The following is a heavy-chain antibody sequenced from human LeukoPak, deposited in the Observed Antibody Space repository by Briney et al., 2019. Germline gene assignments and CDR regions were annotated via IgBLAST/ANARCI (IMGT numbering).Heavy chain of an antibody. J-gene: IGHJ4*02. V-gene: IGHV3-7*01. CDR1: GFTFSSYW. Sequence: GGSLRPSCAASGFTFSSYWMTWVRQAPGKGLEWVANIKRDGSEKSYVDSVRGRFTISRDNAKNSLYLQMDSLRAEDTAVYYCARYISTGDWGQGTLVAVSS. CDR3: ARYISTGD. CDR2: IKRDGSEK. D-gene: IGHD3-3*02.